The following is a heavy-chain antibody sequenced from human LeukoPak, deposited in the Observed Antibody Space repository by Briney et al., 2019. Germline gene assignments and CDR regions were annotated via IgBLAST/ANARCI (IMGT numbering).Heavy chain of an antibody. CDR1: GFTFSSYW. V-gene: IGHV3-74*01. CDR3: ARAIPATVTTIDY. Sequence: PGGSLRLSCAASGFTFSSYWMHWVRQAPGKGLVWVSRINSDGSSTSYADSVKGRFTISRDNAKNTLYLQMNSLRAEDTAVYYCARAIPATVTTIDYWGQGTLVTVSS. CDR2: INSDGSST. J-gene: IGHJ4*02. D-gene: IGHD4-17*01.